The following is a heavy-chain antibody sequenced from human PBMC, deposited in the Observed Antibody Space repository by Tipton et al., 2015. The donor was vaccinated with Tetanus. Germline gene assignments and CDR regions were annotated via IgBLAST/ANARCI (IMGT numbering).Heavy chain of an antibody. J-gene: IGHJ4*02. CDR2: IYYSGST. V-gene: IGHV4-39*02. D-gene: IGHD6-19*01. Sequence: TLSLTCTVSGGSISSSSYHWGWIRQPPGKGLEWIGSIYYSGSTYYNPSLKSRVTISVDTSKNQFSLKLTSVTAADTAVYFCARDFRGNGDGWYWDYWGQGTLVTVSS. CDR3: ARDFRGNGDGWYWDY. CDR1: GGSISSSSYH.